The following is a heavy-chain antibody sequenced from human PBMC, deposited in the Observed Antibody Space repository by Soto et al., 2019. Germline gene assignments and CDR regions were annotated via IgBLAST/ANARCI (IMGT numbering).Heavy chain of an antibody. Sequence: PGGSLRLSCAASGFTFSYYAMHWVRQAPGKGLEYVSAISSNGGGTYYANSVKGRFTISGDNSKNTLYLQMGSLRAEDMAVYYCAREGYCSSTSCYSFDYWGQGTLVTVSS. D-gene: IGHD2-2*01. J-gene: IGHJ4*02. CDR2: ISSNGGGT. CDR1: GFTFSYYA. V-gene: IGHV3-64*01. CDR3: AREGYCSSTSCYSFDY.